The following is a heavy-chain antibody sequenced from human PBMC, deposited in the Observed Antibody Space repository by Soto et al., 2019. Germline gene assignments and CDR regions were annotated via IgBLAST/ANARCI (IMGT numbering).Heavy chain of an antibody. V-gene: IGHV1-69*05. CDR3: ARKGGDSSGDFDY. D-gene: IGHD3-22*01. J-gene: IGHJ4*02. Sequence: SVKVSCKASGGTFSSYAISWVRQAPRQGLEWMGGNIPIFGTANYAQKFQGRVTITTDKSTSTAYMELSSLRSEDAAVYYCARKGGDSSGDFDYWGQGTLVTVSS. CDR1: GGTFSSYA. CDR2: NIPIFGTA.